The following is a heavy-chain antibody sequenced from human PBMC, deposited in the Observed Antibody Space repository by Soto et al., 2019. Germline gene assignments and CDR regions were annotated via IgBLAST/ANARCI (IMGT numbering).Heavy chain of an antibody. Sequence: PGGSLRLSCAASGFTFSSYGMHWVRQAPGKGLEWVAVISYDGSNKYYADSVKGRFTISRDNSKNTLYLQMNSLRAEDTAVYYCAKDKAAAGSGWFDPWGQGTLVTVPS. D-gene: IGHD6-13*01. CDR2: ISYDGSNK. CDR1: GFTFSSYG. V-gene: IGHV3-30*18. CDR3: AKDKAAAGSGWFDP. J-gene: IGHJ5*02.